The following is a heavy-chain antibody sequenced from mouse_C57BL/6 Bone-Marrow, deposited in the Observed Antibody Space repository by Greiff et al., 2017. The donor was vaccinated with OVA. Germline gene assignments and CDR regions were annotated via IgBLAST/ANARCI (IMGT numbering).Heavy chain of an antibody. CDR1: GFTFSSYA. J-gene: IGHJ4*01. CDR3: TRTGFYYYAMDY. V-gene: IGHV5-9-1*02. CDR2: ISSGGDYI. Sequence: EVQLQESGEGLVKPGGSLKLSCAASGFTFSSYAMSWVRQTPEKRLEWVAYISSGGDYIYYADTVKGRFTISRDNARNTLYLQMSSLKSEDTAMYYCTRTGFYYYAMDYWGQGTSVTVSS.